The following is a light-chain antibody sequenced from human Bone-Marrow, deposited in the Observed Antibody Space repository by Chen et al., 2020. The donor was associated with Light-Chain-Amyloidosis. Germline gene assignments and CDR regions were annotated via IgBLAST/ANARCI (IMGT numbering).Light chain of an antibody. CDR2: EVS. Sequence: QSALTQPPSASGSLGQSVTISCTGTSSDVGGYNYVSWYQQHPGKAPKLMISEVSKRPSGVPDRFSCSKSGNTASLTVSGRQPDDEADYYCSSYGGRTNLVFGGGTKLTVL. CDR1: SSDVGGYNY. V-gene: IGLV2-8*01. J-gene: IGLJ2*01. CDR3: SSYGGRTNLV.